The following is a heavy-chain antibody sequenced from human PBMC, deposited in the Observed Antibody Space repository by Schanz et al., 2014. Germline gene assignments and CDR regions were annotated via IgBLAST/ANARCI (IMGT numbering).Heavy chain of an antibody. CDR3: ARWRVGGLNILADDYDI. Sequence: QVQLVESGGGVVQPGKSLRLSCAASGFIFNDYYMNWIRQAPGKGLEWLSYISRDGTTSYYADSVKGRFTISRDNAKNSLYLEMTSLRGEDTAVYYCARWRVGGLNILADDYDIWGQGTVVTVSS. J-gene: IGHJ3*02. CDR1: GFIFNDYY. CDR2: ISRDGTTS. D-gene: IGHD5-12*01. V-gene: IGHV3-11*04.